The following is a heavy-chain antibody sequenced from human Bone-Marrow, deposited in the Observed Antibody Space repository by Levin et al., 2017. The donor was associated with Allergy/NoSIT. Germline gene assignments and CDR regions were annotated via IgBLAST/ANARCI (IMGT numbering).Heavy chain of an antibody. CDR1: GFTFDDYA. D-gene: IGHD5-12*01. V-gene: IGHV3-9*01. CDR2: ISWNSGSI. Sequence: PGGSLRLSCAASGFTFDDYAMHWVRQAPGKGLEWVSGISWNSGSIGYADSVKGRFTISRDNAKNSLYLQMNSLRAEDTALYYCAKDIGYDYVRHGAFDIWGQGTMVTVSS. J-gene: IGHJ3*02. CDR3: AKDIGYDYVRHGAFDI.